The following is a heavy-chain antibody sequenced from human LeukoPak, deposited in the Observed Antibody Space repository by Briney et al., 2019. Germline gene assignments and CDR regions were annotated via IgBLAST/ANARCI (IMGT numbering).Heavy chain of an antibody. CDR3: ARHGGYSGYDYAFDI. CDR1: GGSISSYY. CDR2: IYYSGGT. Sequence: SETLSLTCTVSGGSISSYYWSWIRQPPGKGLEWIGYIYYSGGTNYNPSLKSRVTISVDTSKNQFSLKLSSVTAAGTAVYYCARHGGYSGYDYAFDIWGQGTMVTVSS. V-gene: IGHV4-59*08. J-gene: IGHJ3*02. D-gene: IGHD5-12*01.